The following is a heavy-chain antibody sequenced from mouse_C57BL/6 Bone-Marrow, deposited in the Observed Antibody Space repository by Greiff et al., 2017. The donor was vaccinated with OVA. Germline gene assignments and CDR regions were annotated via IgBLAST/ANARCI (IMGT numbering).Heavy chain of an antibody. Sequence: VQLQQPGAELVKPGASVKLSCKASGYTFTSYWMHWVKQRPGQGLEWIGMIHPNSGSTHYNEKFKSKATLTVDKSSSTAYMQLRSLTSEDSAVYYCARGYYSNFGFAYWGQGTLVTVSA. J-gene: IGHJ3*01. CDR2: IHPNSGST. V-gene: IGHV1-64*01. CDR1: GYTFTSYW. CDR3: ARGYYSNFGFAY. D-gene: IGHD2-5*01.